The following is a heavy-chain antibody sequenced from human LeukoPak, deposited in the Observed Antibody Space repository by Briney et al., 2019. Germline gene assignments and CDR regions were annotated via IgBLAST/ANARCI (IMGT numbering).Heavy chain of an antibody. V-gene: IGHV1-24*01. J-gene: IGHJ4*02. CDR1: GYTLTELS. Sequence: GASVKVSCKVSGYTLTELSMHWVRQAPGKGLEWMGGFDPEDGETIYAQKFQGRVTMTEDTSTDTAYMELSSLRSEDTAVYYCARPKSSGYYLILHYWGQGTLVTVSS. CDR2: FDPEDGET. CDR3: ARPKSSGYYLILHY. D-gene: IGHD3-22*01.